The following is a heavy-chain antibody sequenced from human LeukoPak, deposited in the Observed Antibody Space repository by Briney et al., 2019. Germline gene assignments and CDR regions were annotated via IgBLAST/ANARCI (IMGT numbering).Heavy chain of an antibody. J-gene: IGHJ4*02. CDR2: IWYDGSNK. CDR3: AKGSHYYDSSGYYILDY. CDR1: GFTFSSYG. D-gene: IGHD3-22*01. Sequence: PGRSLRLSCAASGFTFSSYGMHWVRQAPGKGLEWVAVIWYDGSNKYYADSVKGRFTISRDNSKNTLYLQMNSLRAEDTAVYYCAKGSHYYDSSGYYILDYWGQGTLVTVSP. V-gene: IGHV3-33*06.